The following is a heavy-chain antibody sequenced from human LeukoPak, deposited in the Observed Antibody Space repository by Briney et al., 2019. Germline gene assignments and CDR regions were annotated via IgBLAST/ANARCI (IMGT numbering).Heavy chain of an antibody. CDR3: AGRRSGIAVAGTRRDY. CDR2: IRYSGST. V-gene: IGHV4-39*01. Sequence: SETLSLTCTVSGGSISSSIYYWGWIRQPPGKGLEWIGSIRYSGSTFYSPSLRSRVTMSIDTSKNQFSLKLTFVTAADTAVYYCAGRRSGIAVAGTRRDYWGQGSLVTVSP. CDR1: GGSISSSIYY. D-gene: IGHD6-19*01. J-gene: IGHJ4*02.